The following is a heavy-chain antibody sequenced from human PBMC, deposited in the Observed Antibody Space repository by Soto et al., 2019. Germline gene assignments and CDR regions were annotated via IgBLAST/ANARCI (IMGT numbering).Heavy chain of an antibody. CDR1: GFTFSSYG. CDR2: IWYDGSNK. J-gene: IGHJ4*02. V-gene: IGHV3-33*01. D-gene: IGHD3-10*01. Sequence: GGSLRLSCAASGFTFSSYGMHWVRQAPGKGLEWVAVIWYDGSNKYYADSVKGRFTISRDNSKNTLYLQMNSLRAEDTAVYYCALLSGGSRSPGIIDYWGQGTLVTVSS. CDR3: ALLSGGSRSPGIIDY.